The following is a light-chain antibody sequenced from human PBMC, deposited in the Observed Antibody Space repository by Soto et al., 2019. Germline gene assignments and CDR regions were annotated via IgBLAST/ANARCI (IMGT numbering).Light chain of an antibody. V-gene: IGLV2-8*01. Sequence: QSALTQPPSASGSFGQSVTISCTGTSSDVGGYNYVSWYQQHPGKAPKLMIYEVSERPSGVPDRFSGSKSGNTASLTVSGLQADDEADYYCSSYSGTNYHYVIGTGTKVT. CDR2: EVS. J-gene: IGLJ1*01. CDR3: SSYSGTNYHYV. CDR1: SSDVGGYNY.